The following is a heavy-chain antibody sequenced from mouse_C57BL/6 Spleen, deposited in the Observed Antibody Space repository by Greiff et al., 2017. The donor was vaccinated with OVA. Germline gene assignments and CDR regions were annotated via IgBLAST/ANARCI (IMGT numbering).Heavy chain of an antibody. D-gene: IGHD2-3*01. V-gene: IGHV1-59*01. Sequence: QVQLKQPGAELVRPGTSVKLSCKASGYTFTSYWMHWVKQRPGQGLEWIGVIDPSDSYTNYNQKFKGKATLTVDTSSSTAYMPLSSLTSEDSAVYFCAREGGLDDGYFYFDYWGQGTTLTVSS. CDR1: GYTFTSYW. CDR2: IDPSDSYT. CDR3: AREGGLDDGYFYFDY. J-gene: IGHJ2*01.